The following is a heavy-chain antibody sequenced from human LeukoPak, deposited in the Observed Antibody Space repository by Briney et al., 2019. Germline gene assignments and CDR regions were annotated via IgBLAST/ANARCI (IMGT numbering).Heavy chain of an antibody. Sequence: GGSLGLSCVASGFIFSDYYMSWIRQAPGKGLEWLSYLSSSGSDSYNADSVKGRFTISRDNAKNSLYLQMNSLRVEDTAVYYCARGRSGGYTGDAFDIWGQGTVVTVSS. CDR1: GFIFSDYY. CDR2: LSSSGSDS. V-gene: IGHV3-11*01. D-gene: IGHD3-22*01. J-gene: IGHJ3*02. CDR3: ARGRSGGYTGDAFDI.